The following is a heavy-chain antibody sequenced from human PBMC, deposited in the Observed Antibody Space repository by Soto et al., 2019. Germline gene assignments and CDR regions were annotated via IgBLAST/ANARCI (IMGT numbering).Heavy chain of an antibody. D-gene: IGHD5-12*01. CDR1: GGTFSSYA. V-gene: IGHV1-69*13. Sequence: SVKLSCKASGGTFSSYAISWVRQAPGQGLEWMGGIIPIFGTANYAQKFQGRVTITADESTSTAYMELSSLRSEDTAVYYCARDLKISGLDPPDGYYYYAMDVWGQGSTVTVSS. J-gene: IGHJ6*02. CDR3: ARDLKISGLDPPDGYYYYAMDV. CDR2: IIPIFGTA.